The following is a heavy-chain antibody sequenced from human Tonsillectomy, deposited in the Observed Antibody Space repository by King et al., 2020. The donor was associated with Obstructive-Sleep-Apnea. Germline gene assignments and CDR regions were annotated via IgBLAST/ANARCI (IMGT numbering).Heavy chain of an antibody. Sequence: LQLQESGPGLMKPSETLSLTCSVSGGSITNSHYYWGWIRQPPGKGLEWIGSIYYSGTTYYNPSLKSRVTISIDTSKSQFSLKLTSVTAADTAVYYCVRCAHGDYYGSGSYFFDYWGQGTLVTVSS. CDR3: VRCAHGDYYGSGSYFFDY. V-gene: IGHV4-39*07. CDR2: IYYSGTT. D-gene: IGHD3-10*01. CDR1: GGSITNSHYY. J-gene: IGHJ4*02.